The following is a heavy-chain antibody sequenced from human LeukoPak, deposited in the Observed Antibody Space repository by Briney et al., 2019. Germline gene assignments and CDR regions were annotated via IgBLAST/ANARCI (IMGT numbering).Heavy chain of an antibody. CDR2: INHSGST. V-gene: IGHV4-34*01. CDR1: GGSFSGYY. D-gene: IGHD3-9*01. Sequence: SETLSLTCAVYGGSFSGYYWSWIRQSPGKGLEWIGEINHSGSTNYNPSLKSRVTISVDTSKNQFSLKLSSVTAADTAVYYCARGADKDFDWLEKFDYWGQGTLVTVSS. CDR3: ARGADKDFDWLEKFDY. J-gene: IGHJ4*02.